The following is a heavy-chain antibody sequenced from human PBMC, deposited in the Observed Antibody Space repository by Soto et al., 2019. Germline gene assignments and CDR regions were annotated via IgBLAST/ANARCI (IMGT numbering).Heavy chain of an antibody. Sequence: PWGSLIHYGAGSGCTFGYSYMSWIRQAPGKGLEWLSYISPGSRYPAYADSVKGRFTISRDNAKRSLYLQMMSLTAEDTAIYYCVRGGGGGLFDPWGQGTMVTVSS. CDR1: GCTFGYSY. J-gene: IGHJ5*02. CDR3: VRGGGGGLFDP. CDR2: ISPGSRYP. V-gene: IGHV3-11*06. D-gene: IGHD2-15*01.